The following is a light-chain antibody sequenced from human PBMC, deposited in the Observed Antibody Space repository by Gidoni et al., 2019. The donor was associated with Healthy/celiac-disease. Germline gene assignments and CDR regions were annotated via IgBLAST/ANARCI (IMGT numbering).Light chain of an antibody. Sequence: DIQMTQSPSSLSASVGDRVTITCQASQDISNYLNWYQQKPGKAPKRLIYDASNLETGVPSRFSGSGSGTDFTFTISSLQPEDIATYYCQQYDNPIFTFGPGTKVDIK. CDR2: DAS. V-gene: IGKV1-33*01. CDR1: QDISNY. J-gene: IGKJ3*01. CDR3: QQYDNPIFT.